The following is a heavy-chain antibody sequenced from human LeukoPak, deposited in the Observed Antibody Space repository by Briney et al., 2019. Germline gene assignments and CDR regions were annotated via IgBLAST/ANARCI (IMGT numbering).Heavy chain of an antibody. D-gene: IGHD6-19*01. CDR2: INPNSGGT. CDR1: GYTFTDYY. V-gene: IGHV1-2*02. CDR3: ARDSVALSSPDY. Sequence: ASVKVSCKTSGYTFTDYYMHWVRQAPGQGLEWMGWINPNSGGTNYAQKFQGRVTMTRDTSISTAYMELNRLRSDDTAVYYCARDSVALSSPDYWGQGTLVTVSS. J-gene: IGHJ4*02.